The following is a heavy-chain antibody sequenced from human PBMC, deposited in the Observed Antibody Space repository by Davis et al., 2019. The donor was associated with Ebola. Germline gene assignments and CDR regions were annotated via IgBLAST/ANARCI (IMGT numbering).Heavy chain of an antibody. J-gene: IGHJ6*02. CDR3: ARDATPSSSSDFADYFYYGMDV. Sequence: PGGSLRLSCVASGFTFNYYTMNWVRQAPGKGLEWVSSISGSTTNPYYADSVKGRVTISRDNAKKTLYLRMDSLRADDSAVYYCARDATPSSSSDFADYFYYGMDVWGQGITVTVSS. D-gene: IGHD6-6*01. V-gene: IGHV3-21*01. CDR2: ISGSTTNP. CDR1: GFTFNYYT.